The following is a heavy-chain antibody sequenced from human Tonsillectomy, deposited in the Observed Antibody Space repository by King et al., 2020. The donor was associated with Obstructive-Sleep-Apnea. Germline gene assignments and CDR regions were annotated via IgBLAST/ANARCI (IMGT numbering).Heavy chain of an antibody. D-gene: IGHD3-22*01. CDR3: AKGYYDTTGYYFDY. CDR2: ISGNSGSL. Sequence: VQLVESGGGLVQPGRSLRLSCAASGFTFDDYAMHWVRQAPGKGLEWVSGISGNSGSLGYADSVKGRFTISRDNAKTSLYLQMNSLRTEDTAFYYCAKGYYDTTGYYFDYWGQGTLVTVSS. CDR1: GFTFDDYA. J-gene: IGHJ4*02. V-gene: IGHV3-9*01.